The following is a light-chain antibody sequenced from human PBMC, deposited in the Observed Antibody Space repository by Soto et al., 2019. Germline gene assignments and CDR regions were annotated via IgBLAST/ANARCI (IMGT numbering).Light chain of an antibody. CDR1: ESVSSN. CDR2: GAS. CDR3: QQYHDWPLT. V-gene: IGKV3-15*01. Sequence: EIVMTQSPAILSVSPGERATLSCRASESVSSNLAWYQQKPGQAPRLLISGASTRATGIPVRFSGSGSGTDFTLTISSLQSEDFVVYYCQQYHDWPLTFGPGTKVDIK. J-gene: IGKJ3*01.